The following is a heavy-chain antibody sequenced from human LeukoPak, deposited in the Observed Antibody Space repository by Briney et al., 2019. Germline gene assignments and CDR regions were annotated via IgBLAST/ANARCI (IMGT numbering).Heavy chain of an antibody. CDR3: ARGDSSRGYYYMDV. J-gene: IGHJ6*03. CDR1: GDTFTGYY. V-gene: IGHV1-2*02. Sequence: ASVKVSCKASGDTFTGYYMHWVRQAPGQGLEWMGWINPNSGDTYYPQKLQGRVTMTRDTSISTAYMELSRLGSDGTAVYYCARGDSSRGYYYMDVWGKGTTVTVSS. CDR2: INPNSGDT. D-gene: IGHD2-21*01.